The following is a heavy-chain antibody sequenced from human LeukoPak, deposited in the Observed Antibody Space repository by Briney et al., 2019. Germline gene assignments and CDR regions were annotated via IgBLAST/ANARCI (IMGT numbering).Heavy chain of an antibody. J-gene: IGHJ6*02. CDR1: GYTFTSYA. V-gene: IGHV1-3*01. D-gene: IGHD2-2*01. CDR3: ARTGEVPAALYGMDV. CDR2: INAGNGNT. Sequence: ASVKVSCKASGYTFTSYAMHWVRQAPGQRLEWMGWINAGNGNTKYSQKFQGRVTTTRDTSASTAYMELSSLRSEDTAVYYCARTGEVPAALYGMDVWGQGTTVTVSS.